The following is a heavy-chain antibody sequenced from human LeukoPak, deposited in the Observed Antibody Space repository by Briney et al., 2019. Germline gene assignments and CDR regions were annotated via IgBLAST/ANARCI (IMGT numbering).Heavy chain of an antibody. D-gene: IGHD3-16*01. CDR1: GGSISSYY. CDR2: IYYSGST. Sequence: PSETLSLTCTVSGGSISSYYWSWIRQPPGKGLEWIGYIYYSGSTNYNPSLKSRVTISVDTSKNQFSLKLSSVTAGDTAVYYCAGGSYDYVWGSYSPWGQGTLVTVSS. CDR3: AGGSYDYVWGSYSP. V-gene: IGHV4-59*08. J-gene: IGHJ5*02.